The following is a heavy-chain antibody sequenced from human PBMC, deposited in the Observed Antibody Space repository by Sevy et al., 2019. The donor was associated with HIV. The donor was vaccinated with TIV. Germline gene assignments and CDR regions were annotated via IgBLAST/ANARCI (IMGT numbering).Heavy chain of an antibody. V-gene: IGHV3-33*01. CDR2: IWYDGSNK. CDR1: GFTFSSHG. Sequence: GGSLRLSCAASGFTFSSHGMHWVRQAPGKGLEWVAVIWYDGSNKYYADSVKGRFTISRDNSKNTLYLQMNSLRAEDTAVYYCARDRGDCSGGSCLPYYFDYWGQGTLVTVSS. CDR3: ARDRGDCSGGSCLPYYFDY. J-gene: IGHJ4*02. D-gene: IGHD2-15*01.